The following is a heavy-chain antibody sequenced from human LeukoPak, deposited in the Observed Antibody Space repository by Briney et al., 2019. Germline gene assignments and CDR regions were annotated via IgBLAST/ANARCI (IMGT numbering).Heavy chain of an antibody. CDR3: AKSSREDSSGWFDY. Sequence: GGSLRLSCAASGFTFDDYAMHWVRQAPGKGLEWVSGISWNSGSIGYADSVKGRLTISRDNAKNSLYLQMNSLRAEDTALYYCAKSSREDSSGWFDYWGQGTLVTVSS. J-gene: IGHJ4*02. CDR1: GFTFDDYA. CDR2: ISWNSGSI. D-gene: IGHD6-19*01. V-gene: IGHV3-9*01.